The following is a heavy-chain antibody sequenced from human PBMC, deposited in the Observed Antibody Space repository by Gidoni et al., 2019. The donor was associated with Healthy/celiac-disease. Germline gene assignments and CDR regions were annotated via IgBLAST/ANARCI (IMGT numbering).Heavy chain of an antibody. CDR2: IYHSGST. J-gene: IGHJ5*02. V-gene: IGHV4-38-2*02. D-gene: IGHD2-2*01. CDR1: GYSISSGYY. Sequence: QVQLQESGPGLVKPSETLSLTCAVSGYSISSGYYWGWIRQPPGKGLEWIGSIYHSGSTYYNPSLKSRVTISVDTSKNQFSLKLSSVTAADTAVYYCARDLLDIVVVPAAMVNNWFDPWGQGTLVTVSS. CDR3: ARDLLDIVVVPAAMVNNWFDP.